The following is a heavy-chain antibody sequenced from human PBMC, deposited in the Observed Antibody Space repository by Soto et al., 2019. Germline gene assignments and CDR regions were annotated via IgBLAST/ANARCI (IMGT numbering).Heavy chain of an antibody. D-gene: IGHD3-22*01. CDR3: ASASGYYYDSSGYYYVDY. V-gene: IGHV4-30-4*01. CDR2: IYYSGST. CDR1: GGSISSGDCY. Sequence: SETLSLTCTVSGGSISSGDCYWSWIRQPPGEGLEWIGYIYYSGSTYYNPSLKSRVTISVDTSKNQFSLKLSSVTAADTAVYYCASASGYYYDSSGYYYVDYWGQGTLVTVSS. J-gene: IGHJ4*02.